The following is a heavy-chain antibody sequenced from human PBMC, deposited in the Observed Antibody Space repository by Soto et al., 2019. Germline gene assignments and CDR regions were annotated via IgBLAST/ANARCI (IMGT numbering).Heavy chain of an antibody. CDR3: ARHLEGLVPAAIVGMDV. CDR1: GGSISSSSYY. J-gene: IGHJ6*02. D-gene: IGHD2-2*01. Sequence: QLQLQESGPGLVKPSETLSLTCTVSGGSISSSSYYWGWIRQPPGKGLEWIGSIYYSGSTYYNPSLKSRVTISVDTSKNQFSLKLSSVTAADTAVYYCARHLEGLVPAAIVGMDVWGQGTTVTVSS. CDR2: IYYSGST. V-gene: IGHV4-39*01.